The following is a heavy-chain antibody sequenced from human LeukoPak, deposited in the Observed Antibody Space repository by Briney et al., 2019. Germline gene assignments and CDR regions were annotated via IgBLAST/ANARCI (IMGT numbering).Heavy chain of an antibody. CDR2: MFYTGST. Sequence: PSETLSLTCSVSGGSISSDYWAWIRQPPGKGLDWIGYMFYTGSTNYNPSLKSRVTTSLATSKNQFSLKLSSVTAADTAVYYCARVSVVYGMDVWGRGTTVTVSS. CDR1: GGSISSDY. CDR3: ARVSVVYGMDV. V-gene: IGHV4-59*01. J-gene: IGHJ6*02.